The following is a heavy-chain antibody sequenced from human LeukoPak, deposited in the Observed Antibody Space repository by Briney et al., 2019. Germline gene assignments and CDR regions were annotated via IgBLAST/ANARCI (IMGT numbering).Heavy chain of an antibody. V-gene: IGHV1-69*01. Sequence: ASVKVSCKASGGTSSSYAISWVRQAPGQGLEWMGGIIPIFGTANYAQKFQGRVTITADESTSTAYMELSSLRSEDTAVYYCARALIVVVPAAPLEYYYYGMDVWGKGTTVTVSS. CDR3: ARALIVVVPAAPLEYYYYGMDV. D-gene: IGHD2-2*01. CDR2: IIPIFGTA. CDR1: GGTSSSYA. J-gene: IGHJ6*04.